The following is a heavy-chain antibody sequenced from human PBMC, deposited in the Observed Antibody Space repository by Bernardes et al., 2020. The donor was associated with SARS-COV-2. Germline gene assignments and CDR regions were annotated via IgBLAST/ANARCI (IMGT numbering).Heavy chain of an antibody. V-gene: IGHV3-33*01. Sequence: RRSLSLSCAASGFTLRSYGMHWVRQAPGKGLEWVAVIWSDGSNKYYADSVKGRFTISRDNSKNTRYLQMNSLRAEDTAVYYCARELGAMGLMSDYYYYGMDVWGQGTTVTVSS. D-gene: IGHD5-18*01. CDR3: ARELGAMGLMSDYYYYGMDV. CDR1: GFTLRSYG. CDR2: IWSDGSNK. J-gene: IGHJ6*02.